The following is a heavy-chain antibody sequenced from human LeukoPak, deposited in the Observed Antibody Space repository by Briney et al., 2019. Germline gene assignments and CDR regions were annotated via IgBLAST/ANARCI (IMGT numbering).Heavy chain of an antibody. Sequence: PGGSLRLSSAASGFTVSSNYMSWVRQAPGKGLEWVSVIYSGGSTYYADSVKGRFTISRDNSKNTLYLQMNSLRAEDTAVYYCARGELGFGESLGYWGQGTLVTVSS. CDR1: GFTVSSNY. CDR2: IYSGGST. CDR3: ARGELGFGESLGY. J-gene: IGHJ4*02. D-gene: IGHD3-10*01. V-gene: IGHV3-66*02.